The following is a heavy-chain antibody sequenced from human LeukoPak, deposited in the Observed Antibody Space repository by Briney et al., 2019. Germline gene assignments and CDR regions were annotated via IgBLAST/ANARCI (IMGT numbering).Heavy chain of an antibody. CDR1: GDSISNYY. J-gene: IGHJ4*02. CDR3: ARLNWVHGSTWPKIDY. D-gene: IGHD6-13*01. CDR2: IYYSGST. V-gene: IGHV4-59*08. Sequence: SETLSLTCTVSGDSISNYYWSWIRQPPGKGLEWIGYIYYSGSTNYNPSLVGRVTISIDTSKNQFSLRLSSVTAADTAVYFCARLNWVHGSTWPKIDYWGQGSLITVSS.